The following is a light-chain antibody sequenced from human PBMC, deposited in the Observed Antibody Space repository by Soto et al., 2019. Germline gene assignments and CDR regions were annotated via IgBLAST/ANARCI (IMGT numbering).Light chain of an antibody. V-gene: IGKV2D-29*01. CDR1: QSPLPSNGKTF. CDR2: EVS. CDR3: MQGIQLPGT. J-gene: IGKJ5*01. Sequence: LVTPAPLSLSVTPGQAASLSCKSSQSPLPSNGKTFLYWYLQKPGQAPQLLIYEVSNRFSGVQDRFSGSGSGTDFTLNISRVEAEDVGSYYCMQGIQLPGTFGQGTRLEIK.